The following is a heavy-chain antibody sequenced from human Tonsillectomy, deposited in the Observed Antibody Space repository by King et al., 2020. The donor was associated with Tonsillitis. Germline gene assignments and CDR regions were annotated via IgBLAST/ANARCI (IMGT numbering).Heavy chain of an antibody. J-gene: IGHJ3*01. Sequence: VQLVESGGGLVQPGGSLRLSCAASGFTFSNYAMNWVRQAPGKGLEWVSGISGSGGSTYYAVSVQGRFTISRDNSENTLFLQMNSLGAEDTAMYYCAKSVGSSTSVAFDLWGQGTLVTVSS. CDR2: ISGSGGST. CDR1: GFTFSNYA. V-gene: IGHV3-23*04. D-gene: IGHD1-1*01. CDR3: AKSVGSSTSVAFDL.